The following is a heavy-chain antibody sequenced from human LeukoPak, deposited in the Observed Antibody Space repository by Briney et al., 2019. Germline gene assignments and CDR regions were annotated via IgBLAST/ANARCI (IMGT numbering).Heavy chain of an antibody. CDR2: IWYDGSNK. CDR1: GFSFSSYG. V-gene: IGHV3-33*06. J-gene: IGHJ4*02. Sequence: GGSLRLSSAASGFSFSSYGVHWVRQAPGEGLEWVAVIWYDGSNKYYGDSVKGRFTISRDNSKNTVDLQMNSLRAEDTAVYYCTKDMLGYCSGGSCPGFDYWGQGPLVTVSS. D-gene: IGHD2-15*01. CDR3: TKDMLGYCSGGSCPGFDY.